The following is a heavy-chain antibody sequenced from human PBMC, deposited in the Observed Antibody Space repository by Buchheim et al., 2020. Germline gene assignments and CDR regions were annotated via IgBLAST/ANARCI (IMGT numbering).Heavy chain of an antibody. CDR2: IYTSGST. Sequence: QVQLQESGPGLVKPSQTLSLTCTVSGGSISSGSYYWSWIRQPAGKGLEWIGRIYTSGSTNYNPSLKSRVTISVDTSKNQFSLKLSSVTAADTAVYYCARVSVTYYYYMDVWGKGTT. V-gene: IGHV4-61*02. D-gene: IGHD3-10*01. CDR1: GGSISSGSYY. J-gene: IGHJ6*03. CDR3: ARVSVTYYYYMDV.